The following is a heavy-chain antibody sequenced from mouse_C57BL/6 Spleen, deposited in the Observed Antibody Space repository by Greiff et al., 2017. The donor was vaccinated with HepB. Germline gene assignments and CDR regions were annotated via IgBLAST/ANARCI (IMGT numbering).Heavy chain of an antibody. Sequence: EVQLVESGGNLVKPGGSLKLSCAASGFTSSSYGMSWVRQTPDKRLEWVATISSGGSYTYYPDSVKGRFTISRDNAKNTLYLQMSSLKSEDTAMYYCAREIPPYYYGSSYYFDYWGQGTTLTVSS. D-gene: IGHD1-1*01. CDR2: ISSGGSYT. V-gene: IGHV5-6*01. CDR1: GFTSSSYG. CDR3: AREIPPYYYGSSYYFDY. J-gene: IGHJ2*01.